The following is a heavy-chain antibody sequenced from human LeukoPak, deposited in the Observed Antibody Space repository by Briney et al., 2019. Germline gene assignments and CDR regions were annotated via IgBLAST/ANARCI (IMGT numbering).Heavy chain of an antibody. CDR1: GFTFSSYA. Sequence: GGSLRLSCAASGFTFSSYAMYWVRQAPGKGLEWVSGIFGSGGSTHYADSVKGRFTISRDNSKNTVYLQMNSLRAENTAVYYCAKTTTGYSSGRFPGWPVDYWGQGTLVTVSS. D-gene: IGHD6-19*01. CDR2: IFGSGGST. CDR3: AKTTTGYSSGRFPGWPVDY. J-gene: IGHJ4*02. V-gene: IGHV3-23*01.